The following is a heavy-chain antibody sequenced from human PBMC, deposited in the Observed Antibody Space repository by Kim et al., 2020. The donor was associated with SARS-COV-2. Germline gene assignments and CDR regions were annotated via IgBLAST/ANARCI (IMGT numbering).Heavy chain of an antibody. D-gene: IGHD3-22*01. V-gene: IGHV3-23*01. J-gene: IGHJ4*01. CDR1: GFTFSSYA. CDR2: ISGSGGIT. Sequence: GGSLRLSCAASGFTFSSYAMSWVRQAPGKGLEWVSAISGSGGITYYADSVKGRFTISRDNSKNTLYLQKNNLRAEDTAVYYCAKEGKNYDSNGYNLVKYPDRLDYRGQGALVPDSS. CDR3: AKEGKNYDSNGYNLVKYPDRLDY.